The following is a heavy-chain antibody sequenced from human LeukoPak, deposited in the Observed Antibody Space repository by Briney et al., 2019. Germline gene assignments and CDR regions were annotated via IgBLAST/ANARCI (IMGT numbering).Heavy chain of an antibody. D-gene: IGHD5-18*01. CDR3: ARGLIQLCIFDY. CDR1: GGTFSDYA. V-gene: IGHV1-69*05. Sequence: SVKVSCKASGGTFSDYAVTWVRQAPGQGLEWMGGIIPIFDTANYAQKFQGRVTISTDESTSTAYMELSSLRAEDTAVYYCARGLIQLCIFDYWGQGTLVTVSS. CDR2: IIPIFDTA. J-gene: IGHJ4*02.